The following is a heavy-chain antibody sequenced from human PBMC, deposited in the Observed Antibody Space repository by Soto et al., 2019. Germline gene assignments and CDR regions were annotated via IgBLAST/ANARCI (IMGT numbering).Heavy chain of an antibody. J-gene: IGHJ5*02. D-gene: IGHD2-15*01. CDR2: IIPIFGTA. CDR1: GGTFSSYA. CDR3: ARDKGYCSGGSCYDWFDP. Sequence: QVQLVQSGAEVKKPGSSVKVSCKASGGTFSSYAISWVRQAPGQGREWMGGIIPIFGTANYAQKFQGRVTITADESTSTAYMELSSLRSEDTAVYYCARDKGYCSGGSCYDWFDPWGQGTLVTVSS. V-gene: IGHV1-69*12.